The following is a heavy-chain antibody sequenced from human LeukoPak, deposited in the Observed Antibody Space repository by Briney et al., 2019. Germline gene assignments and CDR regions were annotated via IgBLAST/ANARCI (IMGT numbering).Heavy chain of an antibody. J-gene: IGHJ4*02. CDR3: ASVTYYYDSSGYSYVDY. Sequence: ASVKVSCKASGYTFTSYYMHWVRQAPGQGLEWMGIINPSGGSTSYAQKFQGRVTMNRDTSTSTVYMELSSLRSEDTAVYYCASVTYYYDSSGYSYVDYWGQGTLVTVSS. V-gene: IGHV1-46*03. CDR1: GYTFTSYY. D-gene: IGHD3-22*01. CDR2: INPSGGST.